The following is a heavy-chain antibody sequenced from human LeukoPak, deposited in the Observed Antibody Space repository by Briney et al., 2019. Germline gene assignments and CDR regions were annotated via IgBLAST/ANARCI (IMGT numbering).Heavy chain of an antibody. V-gene: IGHV3-15*01. J-gene: IGHJ4*02. Sequence: GSLRLSCAASGFTFSNAWMSWVRQAPGKGLEWAGRIKSKTDGGTTDYAAPVKGRFTISRDDSKNTLYLQMNSLKAEDTAVYYCTTGGDSGSYDPLYYFDYWGQGTLVTVSS. CDR1: GFTFSNAW. CDR2: IKSKTDGGTT. D-gene: IGHD1-26*01. CDR3: TTGGDSGSYDPLYYFDY.